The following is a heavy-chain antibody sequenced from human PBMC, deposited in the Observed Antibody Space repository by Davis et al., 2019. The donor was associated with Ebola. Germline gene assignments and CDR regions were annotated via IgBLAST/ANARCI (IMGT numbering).Heavy chain of an antibody. CDR2: ISYDGSNK. J-gene: IGHJ6*02. CDR1: GFTFSSYG. D-gene: IGHD3-10*01. V-gene: IGHV3-30*03. CDR3: ARGRDYYGSGSYYIRYYYYGMDV. Sequence: GESLKISCAASGFTFSSYGMHWVRQAPGKGLEWVAVISYDGSNKYYADSVKGRFTISRDNAKNSLYLQMNSLRAEDTAVYYCARGRDYYGSGSYYIRYYYYGMDVWGQGTTVTVSS.